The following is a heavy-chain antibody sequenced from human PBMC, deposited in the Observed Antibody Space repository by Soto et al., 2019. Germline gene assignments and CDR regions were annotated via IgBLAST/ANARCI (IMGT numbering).Heavy chain of an antibody. V-gene: IGHV3-53*01. CDR3: ARDGPHSSSWHTYFDY. CDR2: IYSGGST. CDR1: GFTVSSNY. J-gene: IGHJ4*02. Sequence: GSLRLSCAASGFTVSSNYMSWVRQAPGKGLEWVSVIYSGGSTYYADSVKGRFTISRDNSKNTLYLQMNSLRAEDTAVYYCARDGPHSSSWHTYFDYWGQGTLVTVSS. D-gene: IGHD6-13*01.